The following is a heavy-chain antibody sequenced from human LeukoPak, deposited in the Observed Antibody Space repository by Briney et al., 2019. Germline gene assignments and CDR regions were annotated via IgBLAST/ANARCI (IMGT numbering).Heavy chain of an antibody. D-gene: IGHD3-22*01. CDR2: IIPIFGIA. CDR3: ARGSIGEYYDSSGSYYFDY. CDR1: GYTFTSYG. Sequence: ASVKVSCKASGYTFTSYGISWVRQAPGQGLEWMGRIIPIFGIANYAQKFQGRVTITADKSTSTAYMELSSLRSEDTAVYYCARGSIGEYYDSSGSYYFDYWGQGTLVTVSS. J-gene: IGHJ4*02. V-gene: IGHV1-69*04.